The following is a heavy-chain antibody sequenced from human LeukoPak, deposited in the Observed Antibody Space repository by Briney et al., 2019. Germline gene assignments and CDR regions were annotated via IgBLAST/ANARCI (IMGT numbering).Heavy chain of an antibody. V-gene: IGHV3-13*04. Sequence: PGGSLRLSCAASGFTFIRYDMHWVRQTTGKGLEWVSSIDSAGDAYYRGSVKGRFTISRENAKNSLYLQMNSLRAGDTAIYYCARGIATGRNYYYYSGMDVWGQGTTVTVSS. J-gene: IGHJ6*02. D-gene: IGHD2-15*01. CDR1: GFTFIRYD. CDR3: ARGIATGRNYYYYSGMDV. CDR2: IDSAGDA.